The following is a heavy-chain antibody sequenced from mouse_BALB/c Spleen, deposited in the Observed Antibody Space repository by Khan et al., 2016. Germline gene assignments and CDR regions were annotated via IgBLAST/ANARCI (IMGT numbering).Heavy chain of an antibody. J-gene: IGHJ4*01. CDR3: ADLRWHYAMDY. V-gene: IGHV4-1*02. D-gene: IGHD1-1*01. Sequence: EVKLLESGGDLVQPGGSLKLSCAASGFDFSTYWMSWVRQAPGKGLEWIGEINPDSSTINYTPSLKDKFIISRDNAKNTLYLQMSKVRSEDTALYYCADLRWHYAMDYWGQGTSVTVSS. CDR2: INPDSSTI. CDR1: GFDFSTYW.